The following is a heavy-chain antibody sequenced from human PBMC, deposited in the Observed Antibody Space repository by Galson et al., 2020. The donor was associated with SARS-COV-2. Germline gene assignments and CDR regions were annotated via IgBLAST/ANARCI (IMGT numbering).Heavy chain of an antibody. J-gene: IGHJ6*02. CDR1: GFTFSDYA. CDR3: ARDAYDLLAGPDYYAIDV. V-gene: IGHV3-64*02. Sequence: GESLKISCSASGFTFSDYAVHWVRQVPGKGLERVGGISSNVGRTHYADSVKGSFTISSDNFNSALYLQMDSLNTEDTGVYYCARDAYDLLAGPDYYAIDVWGQGTTGAVSS. CDR2: ISSNVGRT. D-gene: IGHD3-9*01.